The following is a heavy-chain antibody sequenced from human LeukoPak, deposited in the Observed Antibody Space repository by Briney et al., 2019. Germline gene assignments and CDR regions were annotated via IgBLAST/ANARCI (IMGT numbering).Heavy chain of an antibody. CDR1: GYTFTTYG. CDR2: ISAYSGGT. CDR3: VREEELIRGFISLAY. J-gene: IGHJ4*02. Sequence: ASVRVSCKASGYTFTTYGISWVRQAPGQGPEWMSWISAYSGGTKYAQNVQGRVTMTRDTSTSTAYMELRSLSSDDTAVYYCVREEELIRGFISLAYWGQGSLVTVSS. D-gene: IGHD3-10*01. V-gene: IGHV1-18*01.